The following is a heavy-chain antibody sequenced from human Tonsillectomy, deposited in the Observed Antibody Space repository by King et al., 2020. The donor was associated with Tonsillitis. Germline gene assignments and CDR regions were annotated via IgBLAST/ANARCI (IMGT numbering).Heavy chain of an antibody. D-gene: IGHD6-19*01. CDR2: ISGSGGST. CDR3: ANADPVYSSAWYGDFDY. Sequence: VQLVESGGGLVQPGGSLRLSCAASGFTFSSYAMSWVRQATGKGLEWVSTISGSGGSTYYADSVKGRFTISRDNSKNTLYLQMNSLRAEDTALYYCANADPVYSSAWYGDFDYWGQGTLVTVSS. J-gene: IGHJ4*02. CDR1: GFTFSSYA. V-gene: IGHV3-23*04.